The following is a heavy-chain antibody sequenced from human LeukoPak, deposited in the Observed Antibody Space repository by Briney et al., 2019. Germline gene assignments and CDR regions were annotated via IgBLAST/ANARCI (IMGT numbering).Heavy chain of an antibody. D-gene: IGHD3-16*01. V-gene: IGHV3-7*03. CDR3: ARGVGLDV. CDR2: INHNGNVN. CDR1: GFTFSSYW. Sequence: GGSLRLSCAASGFTFSSYWMNWARQAPGKGLEWVASINHNGNVNYYVDSVKGRFTISRDNAKNSLYLQMSNLRAEDTAVYFCARGVGLDVWGQGATVTVSS. J-gene: IGHJ6*02.